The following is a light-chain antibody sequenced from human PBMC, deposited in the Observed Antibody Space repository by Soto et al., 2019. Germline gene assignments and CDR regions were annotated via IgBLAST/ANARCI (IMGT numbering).Light chain of an antibody. Sequence: EIVLTQSPGTLSLSPGERATLSCRASQSVSSSSLAWYQQKPDQAPRPLIYGTATRTTAIPNRGSGSGCGTDFTLTITSIGPEDEAVDYYQQQKSRPPTITFGQGTRLEIK. V-gene: IGKV3-20*01. CDR3: QQQKSRPPTIT. CDR1: QSVSSSS. J-gene: IGKJ5*01. CDR2: GTA.